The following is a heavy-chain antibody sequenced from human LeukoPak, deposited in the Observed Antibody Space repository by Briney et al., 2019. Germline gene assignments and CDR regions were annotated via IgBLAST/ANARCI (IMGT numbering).Heavy chain of an antibody. D-gene: IGHD3-22*01. V-gene: IGHV3-30-3*01. J-gene: IGHJ4*02. CDR1: GFTFSSYA. CDR3: AMGRYYYDTTDFFTGY. CDR2: ISYDGSNK. Sequence: PGRSLRLSCAASGFTFSSYAMHWVRQAPGKGLEWVAVISYDGSNKYYADSVRGRITISRDNSKNTLYLQMNGLRPEDTAVYHCAMGRYYYDTTDFFTGYWGQGTLVGVSS.